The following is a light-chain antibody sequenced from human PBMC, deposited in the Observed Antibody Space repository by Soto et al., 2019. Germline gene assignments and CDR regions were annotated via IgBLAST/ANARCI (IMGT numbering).Light chain of an antibody. CDR2: KAS. J-gene: IGKJ1*01. V-gene: IGKV1-5*03. CDR3: QQYNSYSGT. CDR1: QSISSW. Sequence: DIPMTQSPSTLSASVGDRVTITCRASQSISSWLAWYQQKPGQAPKLLIYKASSLESGVPSRFSGSGSGTEFTLTISSLQPDDFATYYCQQYNSYSGTFGQGTKVEIK.